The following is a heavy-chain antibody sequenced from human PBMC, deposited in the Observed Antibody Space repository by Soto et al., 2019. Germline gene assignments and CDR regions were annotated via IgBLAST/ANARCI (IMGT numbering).Heavy chain of an antibody. CDR2: IYHSGNT. J-gene: IGHJ4*02. CDR3: ARAARLSPFDC. V-gene: IGHV4-4*02. D-gene: IGHD6-6*01. Sequence: QMQLQESGPGLVKPSGTLSLTCGVSSGSIGSGLWWNWVRQPPGKGLEWIGEIYHSGNTNYNASLNSRVTISVDESKNQFSLKLTSVTAADTAVYFCARAARLSPFDCWGQGILVTVSS. CDR1: SGSIGSGLW.